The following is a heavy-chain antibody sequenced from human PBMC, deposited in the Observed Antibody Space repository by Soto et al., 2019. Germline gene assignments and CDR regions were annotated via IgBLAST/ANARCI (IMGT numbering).Heavy chain of an antibody. CDR3: AIDGIGGTVFRGFCDY. Sequence: QKYLVESGGGVVQPGGALRLSCLASGSIFSGYGMHWVRQAPGKGWEWVAVIWDDERNKYYVDSVKSPFTISRDNSKNIPYLQMDSLRAYDTAVYYCAIDGIGGTVFRGFCDYWGQGTLVTVSS. J-gene: IGHJ4*02. CDR1: GSIFSGYG. V-gene: IGHV3-33*01. CDR2: IWDDERNK. D-gene: IGHD1-7*01.